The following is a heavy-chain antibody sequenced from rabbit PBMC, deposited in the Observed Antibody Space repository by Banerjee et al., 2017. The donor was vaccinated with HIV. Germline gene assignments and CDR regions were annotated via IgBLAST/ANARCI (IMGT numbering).Heavy chain of an antibody. J-gene: IGHJ4*01. CDR3: ARDGAGYAGYGYARL. CDR1: GFSFSNKYV. V-gene: IGHV1S45*01. CDR2: INTSSGNT. Sequence: QEQLEESGGDLVKPEGSLTLTCTASGFSFSNKYVMCWVRQAPGKGLEWIACINTSSGNTVYASWAKGRFTISRTSSTTVTLQMTSLTAADTATYFCARDGAGYAGYGYARLWGPGTLVPVS. D-gene: IGHD6-1*01.